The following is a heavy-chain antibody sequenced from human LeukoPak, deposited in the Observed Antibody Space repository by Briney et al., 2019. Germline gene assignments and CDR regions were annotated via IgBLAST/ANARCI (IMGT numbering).Heavy chain of an antibody. CDR1: GGSFSGYY. CDR2: INHSGST. CDR3: ARGRSWYGGVWFDP. D-gene: IGHD6-13*01. J-gene: IGHJ5*02. Sequence: SETLSLTCVVYGGSFSGYYWSWIRQPPGKGLEWIGEINHSGSTNYNPSLKSRVTISVDTSKNQFSLKLSSVTAADTAVYYCARGRSWYGGVWFDPWGQGTLGTVAS. V-gene: IGHV4-34*01.